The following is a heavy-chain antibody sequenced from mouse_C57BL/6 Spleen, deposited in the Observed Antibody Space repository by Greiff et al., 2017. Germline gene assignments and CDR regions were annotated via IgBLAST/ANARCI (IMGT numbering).Heavy chain of an antibody. CDR1: GYAFSSYW. CDR3: ARRGYGSSGFDY. CDR2: IYPGDGDT. J-gene: IGHJ2*01. Sequence: VQLQQSGAELVKPGASVKISCKASGYAFSSYWMNWVKQRPGKGLEWIGQIYPGDGDTNYNGKFKGKATLTADKSSRTAYMQLSSLTSEDSAVYFCARRGYGSSGFDYWGQGTTLTVSS. D-gene: IGHD1-1*01. V-gene: IGHV1-80*01.